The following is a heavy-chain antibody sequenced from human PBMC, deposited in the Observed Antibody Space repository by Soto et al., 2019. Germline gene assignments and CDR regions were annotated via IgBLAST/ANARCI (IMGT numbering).Heavy chain of an antibody. D-gene: IGHD3-3*01. CDR2: TYYRSKWYN. CDR3: ARNYDFWSGYPYGMDV. J-gene: IGHJ6*02. Sequence: SQTLSLTCALSGDSVSGNSAGWSCIRHSPSRCLEWLGRTYYRSKWYNDYAVSVKSRITINPDTSKNQFSLQLNSVTPEDTAVYYCARNYDFWSGYPYGMDVWGQGTTVTVSS. V-gene: IGHV6-1*01. CDR1: GDSVSGNSAG.